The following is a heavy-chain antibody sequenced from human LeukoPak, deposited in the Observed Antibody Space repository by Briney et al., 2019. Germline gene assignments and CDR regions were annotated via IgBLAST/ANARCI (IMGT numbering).Heavy chain of an antibody. CDR1: GFTFSSYE. Sequence: GGSLRLSCAASGFTFSSYEMNWVRQAPGKGLEWVSYISSSGSTIYYADSVKGRFTISRDNAKNSLYLQMNSLRAEDTAVYYCAKMEITMVRGVPMDVWGKGTTVTISS. CDR3: AKMEITMVRGVPMDV. D-gene: IGHD3-10*01. J-gene: IGHJ6*03. CDR2: ISSSGSTI. V-gene: IGHV3-48*03.